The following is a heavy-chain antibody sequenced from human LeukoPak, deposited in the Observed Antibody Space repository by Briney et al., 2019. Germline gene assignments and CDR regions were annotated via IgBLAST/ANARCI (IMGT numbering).Heavy chain of an antibody. V-gene: IGHV3-53*01. Sequence: GGSLRLSCAASGFTVSSNYMSWVRQAPGKGLEWVSVIYSGGSTYYADSVKGRFTISRDNSKNTLYLQMNSLRAEDTAVYYCARGGDYGDERFDYWGQGTLVTVSS. CDR2: IYSGGST. CDR3: ARGGDYGDERFDY. CDR1: GFTVSSNY. J-gene: IGHJ4*02. D-gene: IGHD4-17*01.